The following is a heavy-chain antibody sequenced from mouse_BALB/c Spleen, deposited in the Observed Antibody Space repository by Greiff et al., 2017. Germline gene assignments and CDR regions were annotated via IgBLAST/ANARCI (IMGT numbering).Heavy chain of an antibody. J-gene: IGHJ4*01. D-gene: IGHD1-1*01. CDR3: TRGLLRYYYAMDY. CDR2: IRLKSNNYAT. CDR1: GFTFSNYW. Sequence: EVKVVESGGGLVQPGGSMKLSCVASGFTFSNYWMNWVRQSPEKGLEWVAEIRLKSNNYATHYAESVKGRFTISRDDSKSSVYLQMNNLRAEDTGIYYCTRGLLRYYYAMDYWGQGTSVTVSS. V-gene: IGHV6-6*02.